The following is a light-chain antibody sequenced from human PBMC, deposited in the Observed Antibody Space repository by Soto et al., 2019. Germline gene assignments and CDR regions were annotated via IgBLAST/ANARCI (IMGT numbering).Light chain of an antibody. CDR3: QQRSDWPLT. Sequence: EVGLTQSPATLSLSPGQRATLSCRASQTVNSYLAWYQQKPGQAPRLLIYDASNRATGIPARFSGSGSGTDFTLTISSLDPDDFAVYYCQQRSDWPLTFGGGTKVEIK. V-gene: IGKV3-11*01. J-gene: IGKJ4*01. CDR1: QTVNSY. CDR2: DAS.